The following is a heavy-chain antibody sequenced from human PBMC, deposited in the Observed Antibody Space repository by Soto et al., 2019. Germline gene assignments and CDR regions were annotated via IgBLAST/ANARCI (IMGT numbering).Heavy chain of an antibody. CDR2: ISAYNGNT. CDR1: GYTFTSYG. V-gene: IGHV1-18*01. Sequence: AKVSCKASGYTFTSYGISWVRHAPGQGLEWMGWISAYNGNTNYAQKLQGRVTMTTDTSTSTAYMELRSLRSDDTAVYYCARVPPQAVAGLGNAFDIWGQGTMVTVSS. CDR3: ARVPPQAVAGLGNAFDI. D-gene: IGHD6-19*01. J-gene: IGHJ3*02.